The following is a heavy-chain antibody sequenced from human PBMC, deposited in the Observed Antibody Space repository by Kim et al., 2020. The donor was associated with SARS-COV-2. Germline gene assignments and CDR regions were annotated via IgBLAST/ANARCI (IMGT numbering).Heavy chain of an antibody. CDR3: ASHSYCSSIRCQAKYFQH. Sequence: GGSLRLSFEASGFTFSDFYMSWIRQAPGKGLEWVSYISATTDYTNYADSVKGRFTISRDNANNSLFLQMSSLRAEDTAVYYCASHSYCSSIRCQAKYFQHWGQGTLVAVSS. V-gene: IGHV3-11*03. J-gene: IGHJ1*01. CDR1: GFTFSDFY. D-gene: IGHD2-2*01. CDR2: ISATTDYT.